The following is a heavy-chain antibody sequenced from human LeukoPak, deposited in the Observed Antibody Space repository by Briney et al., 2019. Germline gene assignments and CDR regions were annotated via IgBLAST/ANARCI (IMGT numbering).Heavy chain of an antibody. Sequence: SETLSLTCTVSGGSISSGGYYWSWIRQHPGKGLEWIGYIYYSGSTYYNPSLKSRVTISVDTSKNQFSLKLSSVTAADTAVYYCARDYVAGGAYFDYWGQGTLVTVSS. CDR2: IYYSGST. J-gene: IGHJ4*02. CDR3: ARDYVAGGAYFDY. CDR1: GGSISSGGYY. D-gene: IGHD2-15*01. V-gene: IGHV4-31*03.